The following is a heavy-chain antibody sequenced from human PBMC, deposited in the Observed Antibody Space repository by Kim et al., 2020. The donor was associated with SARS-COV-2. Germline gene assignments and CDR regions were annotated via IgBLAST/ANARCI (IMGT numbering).Heavy chain of an antibody. CDR2: IKSKADGGTT. CDR3: TTFPVRGLSAFDI. J-gene: IGHJ3*02. V-gene: IGHV3-15*01. CDR1: RFTCSNAW. Sequence: GGSLRLSCAGSRFTCSNAWMSWVRQAPGKGLEWVGHIKSKADGGTTDYAAPVKGRFTISRDDSKSTLYLQMSSLQTEDTAVYYCTTFPVRGLSAFDIWGQGSMVTVSS. D-gene: IGHD6-19*01.